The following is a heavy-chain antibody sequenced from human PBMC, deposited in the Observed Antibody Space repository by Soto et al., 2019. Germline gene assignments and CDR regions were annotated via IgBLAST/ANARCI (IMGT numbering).Heavy chain of an antibody. J-gene: IGHJ5*02. CDR2: IYHSGST. Sequence: SENLSLNCAVSGGSISSGGYSWSWVRQPPGKGLEWIGYIYHSGSTYYNPSLKSRVTISVDRSKNQFSLKLSSVTAADTAVYYCARVPSPWGQGTLVTVSS. CDR3: ARVPSP. V-gene: IGHV4-30-2*01. CDR1: GGSISSGGYS.